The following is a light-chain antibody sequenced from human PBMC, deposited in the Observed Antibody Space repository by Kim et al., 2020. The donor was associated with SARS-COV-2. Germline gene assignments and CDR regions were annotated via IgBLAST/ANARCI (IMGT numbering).Light chain of an antibody. V-gene: IGKV1-5*03. CDR1: KSVSSW. J-gene: IGKJ2*01. CDR3: QQYNSYPYT. CDR2: KAS. Sequence: GSEGESVTITCRASKSVSSWVAWYQQKPGKAPKLLICKASSLEGGVPSRFSGSGSGTEFTLTINSLQPDDLATYYCQQYNSYPYTFGQGTKLEI.